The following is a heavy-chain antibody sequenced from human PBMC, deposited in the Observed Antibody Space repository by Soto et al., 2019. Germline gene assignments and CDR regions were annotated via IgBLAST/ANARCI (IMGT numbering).Heavy chain of an antibody. V-gene: IGHV3-21*01. J-gene: IGHJ4*02. CDR3: AGTDDSLDY. CDR1: GITFNTYY. D-gene: IGHD3-22*01. Sequence: EVQMVESGGGLVKPGGSLRLSCAASGITFNTYYRNWVRQAPGKGLEWVSSISSDGSHVFYGDSAKGRFTISRDNAKNSLYLQMNSLTAEDTAVYYCAGTDDSLDYWGRGPLVTVSS. CDR2: ISSDGSHV.